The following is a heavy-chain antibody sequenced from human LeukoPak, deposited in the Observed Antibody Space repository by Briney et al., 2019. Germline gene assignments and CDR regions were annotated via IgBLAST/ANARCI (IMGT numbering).Heavy chain of an antibody. CDR1: GGSISSSSYY. CDR3: ARVGIVVVPAAIADAFDI. CDR2: IYYSGST. Sequence: SETLSLTCTVSGGSISSSSYYWGWIRQPPGKGLEWIGSIYYSGSTYYNPSLKSRVTISVDTSKNQFSLKLSSVTAADTAVYYCARVGIVVVPAAIADAFDIWGQGTMVTVSS. J-gene: IGHJ3*02. D-gene: IGHD2-2*03. V-gene: IGHV4-39*07.